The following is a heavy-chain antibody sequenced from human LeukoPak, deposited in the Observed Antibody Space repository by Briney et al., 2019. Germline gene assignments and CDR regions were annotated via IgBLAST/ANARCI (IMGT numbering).Heavy chain of an antibody. V-gene: IGHV4-34*01. J-gene: IGHJ6*04. D-gene: IGHD6-13*01. CDR3: ARPLRKLYKYSSSWYSGLSV. Sequence: SETLSLTCAVYGGSFSGYYWSWIRQPPGKGLEWIGSIYYSGSTYYNPSLKSRVTISVDTSKNQFSLKLSSVTAADTAVYYCARPLRKLYKYSSSWYSGLSVWGKGTTVTISS. CDR1: GGSFSGYY. CDR2: IYYSGST.